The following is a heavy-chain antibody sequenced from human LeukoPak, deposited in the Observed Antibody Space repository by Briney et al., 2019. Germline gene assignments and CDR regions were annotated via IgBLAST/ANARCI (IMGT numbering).Heavy chain of an antibody. D-gene: IGHD6-13*01. CDR3: ARGVRIQYSSSWYTQRGNWFDP. Sequence: PSETLSLTCTVSGGSISSSSYYWGWIRQPPGKGLEWIATINYSGTTHYNPSLKSRVTISVDTSKNQFSLKLSSVTAADTAVYYCARGVRIQYSSSWYTQRGNWFDPWGQGTLVTVSS. CDR1: GGSISSSSYY. V-gene: IGHV4-39*07. CDR2: INYSGTT. J-gene: IGHJ5*02.